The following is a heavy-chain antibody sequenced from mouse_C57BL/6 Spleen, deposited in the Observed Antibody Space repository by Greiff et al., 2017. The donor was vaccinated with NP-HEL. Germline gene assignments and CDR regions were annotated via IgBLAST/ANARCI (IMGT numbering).Heavy chain of an antibody. CDR2: ISDGGSYT. J-gene: IGHJ4*01. D-gene: IGHD1-1*01. CDR1: GFTFSSYA. Sequence: EVQVVESGGGLVKPGGSLKLSCAASGFTFSSYAMSWVRQTPEKRLEWVATISDGGSYTYYPDNVKGRFTISRDNAKNNLYLQMSHLKSEDTAMYYCVYGSDAMDYWGQGTSVTASS. CDR3: VYGSDAMDY. V-gene: IGHV5-4*01.